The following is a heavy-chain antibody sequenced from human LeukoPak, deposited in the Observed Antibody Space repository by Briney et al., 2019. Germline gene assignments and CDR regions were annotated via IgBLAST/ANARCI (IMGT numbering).Heavy chain of an antibody. D-gene: IGHD2-15*01. J-gene: IGHJ4*02. CDR3: TRVRIVVVVAATPVWDY. CDR1: GSTFGDYA. Sequence: PGRSLRLSCTASGSTFGDYAMSWVRQAPGKGLEWVGFIRSKAYGGTTEYAASVKGRFTISRDDSKSIAYLQMNSLKTEDTAVYYCTRVRIVVVVAATPVWDYWGQGTLVTVSS. V-gene: IGHV3-49*04. CDR2: IRSKAYGGTT.